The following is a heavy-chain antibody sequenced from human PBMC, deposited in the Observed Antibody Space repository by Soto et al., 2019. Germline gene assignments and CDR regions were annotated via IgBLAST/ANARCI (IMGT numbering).Heavy chain of an antibody. CDR1: VFSFSTYD. J-gene: IGHJ6*02. Sequence: EVQLVESGGGLVQPGGSLRLSCADSVFSFSTYDVNWVRQAPGKGLEWVSYISSGGQTIKSTDSVKGRFTISRDNAKNSLYLQMSGLRDEDTGVSCCARDPQRGYSGMDVWGQGTTVTVSS. D-gene: IGHD2-2*01. CDR2: ISSGGQTI. V-gene: IGHV3-48*02. CDR3: ARDPQRGYSGMDV.